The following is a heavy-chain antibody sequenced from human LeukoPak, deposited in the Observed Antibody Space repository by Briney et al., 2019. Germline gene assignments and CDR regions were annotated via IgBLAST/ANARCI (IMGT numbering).Heavy chain of an antibody. J-gene: IGHJ5*02. CDR1: GGSISSSSYY. CDR2: IYYSGST. V-gene: IGHV4-39*01. CDR3: ARHLWFGEFRNWFDP. D-gene: IGHD3-10*01. Sequence: PSETLSLTCTVSGGSISSSSYYWGWIRQPPGKGLEWIGSIYYSGSTYYNPSLESRVTISVDTSKNQFSLKLSSVTAADTAVYYCARHLWFGEFRNWFDPWGQGTLVTVSS.